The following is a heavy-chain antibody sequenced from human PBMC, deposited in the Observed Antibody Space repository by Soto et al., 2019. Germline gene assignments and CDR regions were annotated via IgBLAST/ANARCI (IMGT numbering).Heavy chain of an antibody. Sequence: GASVKVSCKASGYTFTGYYMHWVRQAPGQGLEWMGWINPNSGGTNYAQKFQGWVTMTRDTSISTAYMELSRLRSDDTAVYYCARDSQALSLYYGMDVWGQGTTVTVSS. CDR1: GYTFTGYY. CDR2: INPNSGGT. J-gene: IGHJ6*02. CDR3: ARDSQALSLYYGMDV. V-gene: IGHV1-2*04.